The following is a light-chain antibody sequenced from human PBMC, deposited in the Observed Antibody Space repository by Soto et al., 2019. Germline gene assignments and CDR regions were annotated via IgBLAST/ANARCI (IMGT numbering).Light chain of an antibody. Sequence: DIPMTQSPSSLSASVGDRVTITCQASQDISNYLNWYQQKLGKAPKLLIYDASNLEPGVPSRFSGSGSGTEFIFTISSLQPEDIATYYCQQYDTLSFTFGPGTKVDIK. V-gene: IGKV1-33*01. CDR3: QQYDTLSFT. J-gene: IGKJ3*01. CDR2: DAS. CDR1: QDISNY.